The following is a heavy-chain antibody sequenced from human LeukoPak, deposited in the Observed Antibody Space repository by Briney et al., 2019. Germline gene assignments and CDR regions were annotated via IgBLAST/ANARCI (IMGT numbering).Heavy chain of an antibody. CDR2: IYYSGST. CDR1: GGSVSSGSYY. J-gene: IGHJ4*02. CDR3: ARGIWSRTVSSYYFDY. Sequence: SETLSLTCTVSGGSVSSGSYYWSWIRQPPGKGLEWIGYIYYSGSTSYNPSPKSRVTISVDTSKNQFSLKLSSVTAADTAVYYCARGIWSRTVSSYYFDYWGQGTLVTVSS. D-gene: IGHD3-3*01. V-gene: IGHV4-61*01.